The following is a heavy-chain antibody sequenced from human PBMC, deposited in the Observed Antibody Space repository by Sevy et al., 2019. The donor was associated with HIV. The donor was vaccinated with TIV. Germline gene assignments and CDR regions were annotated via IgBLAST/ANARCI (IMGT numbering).Heavy chain of an antibody. CDR3: ARGWGYCSGGSCHAVN. V-gene: IGHV1-8*01. CDR1: GYTFTSYD. J-gene: IGHJ4*02. D-gene: IGHD2-15*01. CDR2: MNPNSGNT. Sequence: ASVKVSCKASGYTFTSYDINWVRQATGQGLEWMGWMNPNSGNTGYAQKFQGRVTMTRNTSISTAYMELGSLGSEETAGYYCARGWGYCSGGSCHAVNWGQGTLVTVSS.